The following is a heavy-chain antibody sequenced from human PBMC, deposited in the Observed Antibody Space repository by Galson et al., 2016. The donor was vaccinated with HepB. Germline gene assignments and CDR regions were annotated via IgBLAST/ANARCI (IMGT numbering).Heavy chain of an antibody. CDR3: VRGRYGDYDGGFDY. J-gene: IGHJ4*02. CDR2: TNVNSGNT. V-gene: IGHV1-8*01. D-gene: IGHD4-17*01. Sequence: SVKVSCKASGYTFTSYDINWVRQATGQGLEWMGWTNVNSGNTGYAQKFQGRVTMTRNTPISTAYMELGSLRSEDTAVYYCVRGRYGDYDGGFDYWGQGTLVTVSS. CDR1: GYTFTSYD.